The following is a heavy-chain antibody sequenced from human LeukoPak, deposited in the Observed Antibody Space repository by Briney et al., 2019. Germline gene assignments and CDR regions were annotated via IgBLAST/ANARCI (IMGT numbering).Heavy chain of an antibody. CDR2: ISIYNGNT. J-gene: IGHJ5*02. Sequence: GASVKVSCKASGYTFTNYVISWVRQAPGQGLEWMGWISIYNGNTDYAQKLRGRVTITTDTSTSTAYMELRSLRSDDTAVYYCARITYDFWSGYYMPDDPWGQGTLVTVSS. V-gene: IGHV1-18*01. CDR1: GYTFTNYV. D-gene: IGHD3-3*01. CDR3: ARITYDFWSGYYMPDDP.